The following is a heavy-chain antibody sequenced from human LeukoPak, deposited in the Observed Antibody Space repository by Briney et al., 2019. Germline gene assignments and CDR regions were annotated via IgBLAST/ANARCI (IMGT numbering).Heavy chain of an antibody. CDR2: INPSGGST. CDR1: GFTFSSYA. Sequence: GGSLRLSCAASGFTFSSYAMSWVRQAPGKGLEWMGIINPSGGSTSYAQKFQGRVTMTRDTSTSTVYMELSSLRSEDTAVYYCARARPITRDSSGYYQGAFDIWGQGTMVTVSS. J-gene: IGHJ3*02. D-gene: IGHD3-22*01. CDR3: ARARPITRDSSGYYQGAFDI. V-gene: IGHV1-46*01.